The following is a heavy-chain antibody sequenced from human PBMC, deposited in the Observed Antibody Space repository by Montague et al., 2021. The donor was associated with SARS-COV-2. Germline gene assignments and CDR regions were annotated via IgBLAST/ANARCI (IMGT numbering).Heavy chain of an antibody. Sequence: SLRLSCAASVFIFTNYFVSWIRQAPGRGLEWVSYMDINGDLKYYXXSVRGRFTISRDNAKNSFFLQMNSLRVEDTAVYYCATVGSSSIQAWGQGTLVTVSS. CDR2: MDINGDLK. CDR3: ATVGSSSIQA. V-gene: IGHV3-11*01. CDR1: VFIFTNYF. D-gene: IGHD6-13*01. J-gene: IGHJ5*02.